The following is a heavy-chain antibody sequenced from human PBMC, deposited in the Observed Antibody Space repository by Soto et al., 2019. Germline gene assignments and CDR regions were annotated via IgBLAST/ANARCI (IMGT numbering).Heavy chain of an antibody. Sequence: WASVKVSCKASGYTFTGYYMHWVRQAPGQGLEWMGWINPNSGGTNYAQKFQGRVTMTRDTSISTAYMELSRLRSDDTAVYYCARFREVVTSYYYYYYGMDVWGQGTTVTVSS. V-gene: IGHV1-2*02. CDR3: ARFREVVTSYYYYYYGMDV. CDR1: GYTFTGYY. J-gene: IGHJ6*02. D-gene: IGHD3-22*01. CDR2: INPNSGGT.